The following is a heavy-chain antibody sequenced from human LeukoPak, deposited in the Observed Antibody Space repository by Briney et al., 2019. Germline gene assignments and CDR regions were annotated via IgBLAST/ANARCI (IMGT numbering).Heavy chain of an antibody. J-gene: IGHJ3*02. CDR2: ISSSSSYI. D-gene: IGHD6-13*01. V-gene: IGHV3-21*04. CDR3: ARGRNSFGIASSSWSHDVLDI. CDR1: GFTFSSYS. Sequence: GSLRLSCAASGFTFSSYSMNWVRQAPGKGLGWVSSISSSSSYIYYADSVKGRFTISRDNSKNTLYLQMNSLRVEDTAVYYCARGRNSFGIASSSWSHDVLDIWGQGTMVTVSS.